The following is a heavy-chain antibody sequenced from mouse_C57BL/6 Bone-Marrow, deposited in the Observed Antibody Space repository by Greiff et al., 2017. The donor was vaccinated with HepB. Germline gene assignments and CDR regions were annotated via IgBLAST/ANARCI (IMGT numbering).Heavy chain of an antibody. D-gene: IGHD2-4*01. CDR3: TVYDYDDYFDY. CDR1: GFTFSNYW. V-gene: IGHV6-3*01. J-gene: IGHJ2*01. Sequence: EVQVVESGGGLVQPGGSMKLSCVASGFTFSNYWMNWVRQSPEKGLEWVAQIRLKSDNYATHYAESVKGRFTISRDDSKSSVYLQMNNLRAEDTGISSCTVYDYDDYFDYWGQGTTLTVSS. CDR2: IRLKSDNYAT.